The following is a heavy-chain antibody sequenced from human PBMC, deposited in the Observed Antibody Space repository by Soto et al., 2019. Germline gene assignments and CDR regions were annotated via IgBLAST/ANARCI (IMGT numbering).Heavy chain of an antibody. Sequence: EVQLLESGGGLVQPGGSLRLSCAASGFTFSSYAMSWVRQAPGKGLEWVSAISGSGGSTYYADSVKGRFTISRDNSKTTLYLQMNSLRAEDTAVYYCAKASPPRYCSGGSCYIGYFDYWGQGTLVTVSS. CDR2: ISGSGGST. D-gene: IGHD2-15*01. CDR1: GFTFSSYA. J-gene: IGHJ4*02. V-gene: IGHV3-23*01. CDR3: AKASPPRYCSGGSCYIGYFDY.